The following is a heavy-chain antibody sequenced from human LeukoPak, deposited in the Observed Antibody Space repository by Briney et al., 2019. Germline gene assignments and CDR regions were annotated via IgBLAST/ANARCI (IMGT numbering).Heavy chain of an antibody. J-gene: IGHJ5*02. CDR1: GFTFDDYA. CDR3: AMYDSSPT. Sequence: PGGSLRLSCAASGFTFDDYAMHWIRQVPGKGLEWVSLISGDGDYTYYADSVKGRFTISRDNSKNTLYLKMNSLRTEDTAVYYCAMYDSSPTWGQGTLVTVSS. CDR2: ISGDGDYT. V-gene: IGHV3-43*02. D-gene: IGHD6-13*01.